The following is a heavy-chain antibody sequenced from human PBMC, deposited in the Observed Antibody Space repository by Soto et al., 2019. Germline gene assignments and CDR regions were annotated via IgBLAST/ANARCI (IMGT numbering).Heavy chain of an antibody. Sequence: QPGGSLRLSCAASGFTFSSYGMHWVRQAPGKGLEWVAVISYDGSNKYYADSVKGRFTISRDNSKNTLYLQMNSLRAEDTAVYYCAKDANPNSSSFSNFDYWGQGTLVTVSS. CDR2: ISYDGSNK. CDR3: AKDANPNSSSFSNFDY. D-gene: IGHD6-13*01. J-gene: IGHJ4*02. CDR1: GFTFSSYG. V-gene: IGHV3-30*18.